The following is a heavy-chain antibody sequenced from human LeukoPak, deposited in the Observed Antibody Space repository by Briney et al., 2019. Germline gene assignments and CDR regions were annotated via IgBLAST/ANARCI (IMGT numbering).Heavy chain of an antibody. CDR2: INHSGST. D-gene: IGHD6-19*01. Sequence: SEPLSLTCAVYGGPFSGYYWSWIRQPPGKGLEWLGEINHSGSTNYNPSLKSRVTISVDTSKNQFSLKLSSVTAADTAVYYCARGIAVGIDYWGQGTLVTVSS. CDR1: GGPFSGYY. CDR3: ARGIAVGIDY. V-gene: IGHV4-34*01. J-gene: IGHJ4*02.